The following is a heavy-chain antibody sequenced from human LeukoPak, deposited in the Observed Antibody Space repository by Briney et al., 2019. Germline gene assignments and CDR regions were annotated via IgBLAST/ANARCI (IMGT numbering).Heavy chain of an antibody. CDR1: GGSVSSNSYY. CDR2: INHSGST. Sequence: PSETLSLTCTVSGGSVSSNSYYWGWIRQPPGKGLEWIGKINHSGSTNYNPSLKSRVTISIDTSKNQFSLKLSSVTAADTAVYYCARGLYDILTGYYWNNWFDPWGQGILVTVSS. J-gene: IGHJ5*02. D-gene: IGHD3-9*01. CDR3: ARGLYDILTGYYWNNWFDP. V-gene: IGHV4-39*07.